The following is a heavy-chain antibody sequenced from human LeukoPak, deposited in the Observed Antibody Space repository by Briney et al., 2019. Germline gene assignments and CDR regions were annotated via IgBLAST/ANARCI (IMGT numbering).Heavy chain of an antibody. V-gene: IGHV4-39*01. CDR1: GGSVSSSSYY. J-gene: IGHJ4*02. CDR3: ASVYSSSFDY. Sequence: SETLSLTCTVSGGSVSSSSYYWGWIRQPPGKGLEWIGSIYYSGSTDYNPPLKSRVTISVDTSKNQFSLKLSSVTAADTAVYYCASVYSSSFDYWGQGTLVTVSS. D-gene: IGHD6-6*01. CDR2: IYYSGST.